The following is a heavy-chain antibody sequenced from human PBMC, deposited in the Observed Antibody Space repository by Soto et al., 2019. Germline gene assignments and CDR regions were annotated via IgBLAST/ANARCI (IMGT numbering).Heavy chain of an antibody. J-gene: IGHJ4*02. CDR1: CGSFSGYY. D-gene: IGHD2-15*01. CDR3: ARIGGYHGPMDY. CDR2: INHSGST. V-gene: IGHV4-34*01. Sequence: SGTLSLTCAVYCGSFSGYYWSWIRQPPGKGLEWIGEINHSGSTNYNPSLKSRVTISVDTSKNQFSLKLSSVTAADTAVYYCARIGGYHGPMDYWGQGTPVTLSS.